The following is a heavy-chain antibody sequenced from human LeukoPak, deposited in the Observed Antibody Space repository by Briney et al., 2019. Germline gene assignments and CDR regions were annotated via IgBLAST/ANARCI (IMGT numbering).Heavy chain of an antibody. Sequence: GGSLRLSCAASGFTFSSYSMNWVRQAPGKGLEWVSYISSSSSTIYYADSVKGRFTISRDNAKNSLYLQMNSLRAEDTAVYYCARVPRRSGDTVGIAVAEDYWGQGTLVTVSS. V-gene: IGHV3-48*01. CDR3: ARVPRRSGDTVGIAVAEDY. CDR2: ISSSSSTI. CDR1: GFTFSSYS. J-gene: IGHJ4*02. D-gene: IGHD6-19*01.